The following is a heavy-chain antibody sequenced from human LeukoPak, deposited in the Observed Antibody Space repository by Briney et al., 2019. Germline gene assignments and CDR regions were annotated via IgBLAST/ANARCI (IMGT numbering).Heavy chain of an antibody. D-gene: IGHD3-22*01. CDR3: AKDPMIVVVITLDY. V-gene: IGHV3-23*01. Sequence: GGSLRLSXAASGFTFSSYAMSWVRQAPGKGLEWVSAISGSGGSTYYADSVKGRFTISRDNSKNTLYLQMNSLRAEDTAVYYCAKDPMIVVVITLDYWGQGTLVTVSS. CDR2: ISGSGGST. CDR1: GFTFSSYA. J-gene: IGHJ4*02.